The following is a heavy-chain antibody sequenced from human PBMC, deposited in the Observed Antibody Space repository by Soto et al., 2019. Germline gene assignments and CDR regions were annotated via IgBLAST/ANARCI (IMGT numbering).Heavy chain of an antibody. CDR2: IYWDDDK. D-gene: IGHD1-20*01. CDR1: GFSLSTSGVG. Sequence: QITLKESGPTLVKPTQPLTLTCTFSGFSLSTSGVGVGWIRQPPGKALEWLALIYWDDDKRYSPSLKSRLTITKDTSKNQVVLTMTNMDPVDTATYYCAHEYNWNDWLVLDYWGQGTLVTVSS. CDR3: AHEYNWNDWLVLDY. J-gene: IGHJ4*02. V-gene: IGHV2-5*02.